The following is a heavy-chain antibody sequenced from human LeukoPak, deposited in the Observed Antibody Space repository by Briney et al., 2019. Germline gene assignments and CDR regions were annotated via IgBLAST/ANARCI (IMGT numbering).Heavy chain of an antibody. CDR3: ARRRDGYNYDWFGP. V-gene: IGHV1-8*01. D-gene: IGHD5-24*01. CDR1: GYIFTSYD. J-gene: IGHJ5*02. CDR2: MNPNSGNT. Sequence: ASVKVSCKASGYIFTSYDINWVRQATGQGLEWMGWMNPNSGNTGYAQKFQGRVTITRDTSITTVYMELSSLRSEDTAVYYCARRRDGYNYDWFGPWGQGTLVTVSS.